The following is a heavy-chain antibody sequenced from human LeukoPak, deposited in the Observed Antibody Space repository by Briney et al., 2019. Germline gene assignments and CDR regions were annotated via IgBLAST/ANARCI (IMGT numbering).Heavy chain of an antibody. Sequence: NLGESLKISCKGSGYSFSSYWITWVRQMPGKGLEWMGRIDPIDSYTNYSPSFQGHVTISVDRSISTAYLQWSSLKASDTAMYYCASHGGSIAAADWGQGTLVTVSS. D-gene: IGHD6-13*01. CDR3: ASHGGSIAAAD. CDR1: GYSFSSYW. J-gene: IGHJ4*02. V-gene: IGHV5-10-1*01. CDR2: IDPIDSYT.